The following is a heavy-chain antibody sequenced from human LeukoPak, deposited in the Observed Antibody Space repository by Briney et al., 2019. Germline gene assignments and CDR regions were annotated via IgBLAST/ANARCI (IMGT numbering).Heavy chain of an antibody. CDR1: GGTFSSYA. J-gene: IGHJ5*02. D-gene: IGHD5/OR15-5a*01. CDR3: ARCPRTQNWFDP. CDR2: IIPILGIA. Sequence: SVKVSCKASGGTFSSYAISWVRRAPGQGLEWMGRIIPILGIANYAQKFQGRVTITADKSTSTAYMELSSLRSEDTAVYYCARCPRTQNWFDPWGQGTLVTVSS. V-gene: IGHV1-69*04.